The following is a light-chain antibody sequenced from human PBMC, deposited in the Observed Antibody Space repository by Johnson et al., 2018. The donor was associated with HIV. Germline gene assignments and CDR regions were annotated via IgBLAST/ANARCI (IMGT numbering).Light chain of an antibody. CDR1: RSSTGRNY. V-gene: IGLV1-51*02. J-gene: IGLJ1*01. CDR2: ENN. Sequence: QSVLTQPPSVSAAPGQKVTIYCSGSRSSTGRNYASWYQQLPGTAPKLLIYENNKRPSGIPDRFSGSKSGTSATLGITGLQTGDEADYYCGTWDSSLSAYVFRTGTRVTV. CDR3: GTWDSSLSAYV.